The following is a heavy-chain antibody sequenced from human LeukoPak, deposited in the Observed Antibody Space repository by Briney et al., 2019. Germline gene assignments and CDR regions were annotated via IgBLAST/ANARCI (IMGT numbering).Heavy chain of an antibody. CDR1: GFTFSIYA. V-gene: IGHV3-23*01. J-gene: IGHJ3*02. CDR2: ISGSGGST. CDR3: AKNQIAVAGTGDAFDI. Sequence: GGSLRLSCAASGFTFSIYAMSWVRQAPGKGLEWVSAISGSGGSTYYADSVKGRFTISRDNSKNTVYLQMNSLRAEDTAVYYCAKNQIAVAGTGDAFDIWGQGTMVTVSS. D-gene: IGHD6-19*01.